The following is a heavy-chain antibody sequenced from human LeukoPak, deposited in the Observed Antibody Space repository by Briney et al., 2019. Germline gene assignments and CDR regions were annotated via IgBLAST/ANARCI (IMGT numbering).Heavy chain of an antibody. CDR2: IRYDGNDK. CDR3: AKDSQLDVGSDYYYYFYMDV. D-gene: IGHD1-1*01. Sequence: GGSLRLSCAASGFSFSTFGMYWVRQVPGKGLEWVAFIRYDGNDKYYGDSAKDRFTISRDNSKNTLYLQMNSLTTDDTGVYYCAKDSQLDVGSDYYYYFYMDVWGRGTTVTVSS. V-gene: IGHV3-30*02. CDR1: GFSFSTFG. J-gene: IGHJ6*03.